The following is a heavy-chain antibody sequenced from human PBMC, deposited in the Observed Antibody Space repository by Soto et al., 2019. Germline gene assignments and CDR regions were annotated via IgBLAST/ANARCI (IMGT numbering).Heavy chain of an antibody. J-gene: IGHJ4*02. CDR3: ARTMTKVQVRAIALAGTTDAPADY. D-gene: IGHD6-19*01. CDR1: GYTFTSYA. CDR2: INAGNGNT. V-gene: IGHV1-3*01. Sequence: QVQLVQSGAEVKKPGASVKVSCKASGYTFTSYAMHWVSQAPGQRLEWMGWINAGNGNTKYSQKFQGRVTITRDTAASTAYMELGSLRSEDTAVDYCARTMTKVQVRAIALAGTTDAPADYWGQGTLVTVSS.